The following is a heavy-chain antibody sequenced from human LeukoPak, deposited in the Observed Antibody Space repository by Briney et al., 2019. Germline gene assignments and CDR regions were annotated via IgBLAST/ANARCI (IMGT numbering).Heavy chain of an antibody. J-gene: IGHJ4*02. CDR1: GYSFSSYG. CDR2: ISVYNVKT. D-gene: IGHD5-12*01. V-gene: IGHV1-18*01. Sequence: ASVKVSCKASGYSFSSYGITWVRQAPGQGLEWMGWISVYNVKTHYAQNLQGRVSMTTDTATSTAYMELRSLTSDDTAMYYCARSGRGTYYYFDLWGQGTLVTVSS. CDR3: ARSGRGTYYYFDL.